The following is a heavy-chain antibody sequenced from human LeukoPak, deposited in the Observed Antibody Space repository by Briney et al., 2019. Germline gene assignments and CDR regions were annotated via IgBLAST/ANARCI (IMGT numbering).Heavy chain of an antibody. D-gene: IGHD6-19*01. CDR1: GDSISSGGYY. V-gene: IGHV4-31*03. CDR2: IYYNGNT. CDR3: ARAHDSSGWYPFDY. Sequence: SETLSLTCTVSGDSISSGGYYWSWFRQTPAKGLEWIGYIYYNGNTFYNPSLKSRVTISVDTSENQFSLRLSSVTAADTAVYYCARAHDSSGWYPFDYWGQGTLVTVSS. J-gene: IGHJ4*02.